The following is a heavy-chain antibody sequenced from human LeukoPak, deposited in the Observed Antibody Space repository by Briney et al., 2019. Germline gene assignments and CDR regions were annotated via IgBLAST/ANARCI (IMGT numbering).Heavy chain of an antibody. CDR2: IRYDGSNK. J-gene: IGHJ4*02. D-gene: IGHD3-22*01. CDR1: GFTFSSYG. V-gene: IGHV3-30*02. CDR3: AKEMYYDSSAQTFDY. Sequence: HPGGSLRLSCAASGFTFSSYGMHWVRQAPGKGLEWVAFIRYDGSNKYYADSVKGRFTISRDNSKNTLYLQMNSLRAEDTAVYYCAKEMYYDSSAQTFDYWGQGTLVTVSS.